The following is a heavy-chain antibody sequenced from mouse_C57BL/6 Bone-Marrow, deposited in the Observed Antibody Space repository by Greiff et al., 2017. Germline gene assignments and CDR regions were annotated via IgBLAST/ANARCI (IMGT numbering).Heavy chain of an antibody. V-gene: IGHV1-64*01. D-gene: IGHD2-5*01. Sequence: VQLQQPGAELVKPGASVKLSCKASGYTFTSYWMHWVKQRPGQGLEWIGMIHPNSGSTNYNEKFKSKATMTVDKSSRTAYMQISILTSDDSAVYYCAREDKVYYSNYVWYFDVWGTGTTVTVSS. CDR2: IHPNSGST. CDR1: GYTFTSYW. J-gene: IGHJ1*03. CDR3: AREDKVYYSNYVWYFDV.